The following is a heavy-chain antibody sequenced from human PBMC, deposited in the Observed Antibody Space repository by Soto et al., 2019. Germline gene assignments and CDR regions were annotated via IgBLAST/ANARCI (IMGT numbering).Heavy chain of an antibody. CDR3: AREQWGYDS. J-gene: IGHJ4*02. Sequence: QVQLQESGPELVKPSQTLSLTCTVSGGSISTNGHYWTWIRQHPGKGLEWIAYIYYTGNSYLNPSLTSRLSISVDTSKNQFSLELRSVPAADTAVYYCAREQWGYDSWGQGTLVTVSS. V-gene: IGHV4-31*03. CDR2: IYYTGNS. D-gene: IGHD2-15*01. CDR1: GGSISTNGHY.